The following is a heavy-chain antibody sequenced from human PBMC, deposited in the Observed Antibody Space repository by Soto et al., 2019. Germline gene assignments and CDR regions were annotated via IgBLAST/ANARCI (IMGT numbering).Heavy chain of an antibody. CDR1: RGSVSSGYY. Sequence: NPSETLSLTCTVSRGSVSSGYYWGWIRQPPGKGLEWIGSIYHSGSTYYNPSLKSRVTISVDTSKNQFSLKLSSVTAADTAVYYCARVRYTNYDFWSGPLVNWFDPWGQGTLVTVSS. V-gene: IGHV4-38-2*02. J-gene: IGHJ5*02. D-gene: IGHD3-3*01. CDR3: ARVRYTNYDFWSGPLVNWFDP. CDR2: IYHSGST.